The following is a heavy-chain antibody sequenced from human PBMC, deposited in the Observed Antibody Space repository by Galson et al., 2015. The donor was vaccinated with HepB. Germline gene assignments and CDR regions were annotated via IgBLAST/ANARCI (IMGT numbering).Heavy chain of an antibody. CDR1: GYTFTSYA. CDR3: ARESGYDSSGYGAY. D-gene: IGHD3-22*01. CDR2: INASNGIT. Sequence: SVKVSCKASGYTFTSYAMHWVRQAPGQRLEWMGWINASNGITKYSQKFQGRVTITRDTSASTAYMELSSLRSEDTAVYYCARESGYDSSGYGAYWGQGTLVTVSS. V-gene: IGHV1-3*01. J-gene: IGHJ4*02.